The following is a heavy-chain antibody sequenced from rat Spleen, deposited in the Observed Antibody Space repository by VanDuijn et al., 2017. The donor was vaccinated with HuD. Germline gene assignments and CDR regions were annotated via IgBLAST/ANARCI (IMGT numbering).Heavy chain of an antibody. Sequence: QVQLKESGPGLVKPSLTLSLTCSVPGFSLSSYGVIWVRQPPGKGLEWMGVIWGNGDTNYNSALQSRLSISRDTSKSQLFLQMNNLQTEDTAMYFCARSDYSSPYYFDYWGQGVMVTVSS. CDR2: IWGNGDT. V-gene: IGHV2S61*01. J-gene: IGHJ2*01. CDR1: GFSLSSYG. CDR3: ARSDYSSPYYFDY. D-gene: IGHD1-2*01.